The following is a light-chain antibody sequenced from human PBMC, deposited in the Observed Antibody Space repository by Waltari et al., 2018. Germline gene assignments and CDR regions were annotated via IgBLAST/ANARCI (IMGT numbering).Light chain of an antibody. CDR1: SCDVGGSTY. J-gene: IGLJ2*01. CDR3: ISYAGSDNLV. Sequence: QSALTQPPSASGSPGQSVTISCTGISCDVGGSTYVSWYQQHPGKAPKLMIYEVTRRPSGVPDRFSGSKSGNTASLTVSGLQADDEADYYCISYAGSDNLVFGGGTKLTVL. V-gene: IGLV2-8*01. CDR2: EVT.